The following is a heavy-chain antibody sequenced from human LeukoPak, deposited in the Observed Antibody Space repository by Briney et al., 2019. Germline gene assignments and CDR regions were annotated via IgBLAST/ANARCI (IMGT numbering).Heavy chain of an antibody. CDR3: VMTAGPPTDH. V-gene: IGHV3-23*01. Sequence: GGSLRLSCAASGFPFSRFAMTWVRQAPGKGLEWVSAISGSSESTNYADSVKGRFTISRDTAKNSLYLQMNSLRVEDTAVYYCVMTAGPPTDHWGQGALVTVSS. J-gene: IGHJ4*01. CDR1: GFPFSRFA. CDR2: ISGSSEST.